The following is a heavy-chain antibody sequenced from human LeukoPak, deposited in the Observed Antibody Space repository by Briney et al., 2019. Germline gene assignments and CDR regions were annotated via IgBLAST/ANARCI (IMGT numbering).Heavy chain of an antibody. CDR1: GFTFSSYS. CDR3: ARVIAAAGTAIFDY. CDR2: ISSSSSTI. D-gene: IGHD6-13*01. Sequence: GGSLRLSCAASGFTFSSYSMLWVRQAPGKGLEWVSYISSSSSTIYYADSVKGRFTISRDNAKNSLYLQMNTLRAEDTAVYYCARVIAAAGTAIFDYWGQGTLVTVSS. V-gene: IGHV3-48*01. J-gene: IGHJ4*02.